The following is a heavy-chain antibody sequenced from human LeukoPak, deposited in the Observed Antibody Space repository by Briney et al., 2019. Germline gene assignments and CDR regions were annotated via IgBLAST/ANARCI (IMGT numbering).Heavy chain of an antibody. D-gene: IGHD3-9*01. CDR3: ARHLQSLRYFDWLLSEHAFDI. Sequence: SETLSLTCTVSGGSISSSSYYWGWIRQPPGKGLEWIGGIFNSGGTYYNPSLKSRVTISVDTSKNQFSLKLSSVTAADTAVYYCARHLQSLRYFDWLLSEHAFDIRGQGTMVTVSS. CDR2: IFNSGGT. CDR1: GGSISSSSYY. J-gene: IGHJ3*02. V-gene: IGHV4-39*01.